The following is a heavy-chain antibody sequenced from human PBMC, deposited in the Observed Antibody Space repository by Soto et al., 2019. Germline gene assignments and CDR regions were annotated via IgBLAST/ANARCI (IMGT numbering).Heavy chain of an antibody. J-gene: IGHJ4*02. V-gene: IGHV3-11*01. CDR3: ASHYDMWSGYLSPVDY. CDR2: IDTSGTTI. D-gene: IGHD3-3*01. Sequence: QVQLVESGGDLVKPGGSLRLSCAASGYTFSDYYMSWIRQAPGKGLEWISYIDTSGTTIYYADSVTGRFTITRDNAKNSLYLEMNSLRDEDTAVYYCASHYDMWSGYLSPVDYWGQGTLVTVSS. CDR1: GYTFSDYY.